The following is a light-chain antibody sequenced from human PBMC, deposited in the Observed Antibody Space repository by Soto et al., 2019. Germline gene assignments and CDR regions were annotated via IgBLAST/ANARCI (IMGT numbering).Light chain of an antibody. J-gene: IGLJ2*01. Sequence: QSVLTQPPSASGTPGQRVTISFSGSSSKIGSNYVYWYQQLPGTAPKLLIYRNNQRPSGVPDRFSGSKSGTSASLAISGLRSEDEADYYCAAWDDSLSRVFGGGTKVTVL. CDR1: SSKIGSNY. CDR2: RNN. V-gene: IGLV1-47*01. CDR3: AAWDDSLSRV.